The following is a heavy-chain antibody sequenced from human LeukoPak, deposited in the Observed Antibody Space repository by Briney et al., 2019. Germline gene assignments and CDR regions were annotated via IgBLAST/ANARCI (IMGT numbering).Heavy chain of an antibody. CDR1: GYSFTSYW. J-gene: IGHJ4*01. CDR3: ATSYYYDTSGYLSFFDY. V-gene: IGHV5-51*01. CDR2: IYPGDSDT. Sequence: GESLKISCKGSGYSFTSYWIGWVRQMPGKGLEWMGIIYPGDSDTRYSPSFQGQVTISVDKSISTAYLQWSTLKASDTAMYYCATSYYYDTSGYLSFFDYWGHGTLVTVSS. D-gene: IGHD3-22*01.